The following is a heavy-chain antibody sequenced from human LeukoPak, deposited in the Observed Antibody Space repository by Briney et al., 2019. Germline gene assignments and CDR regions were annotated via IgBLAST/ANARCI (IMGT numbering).Heavy chain of an antibody. CDR1: GGSISSSSYY. D-gene: IGHD3-22*01. CDR3: ARLRSTTYYYDSSGFDY. CDR2: IYYSGST. J-gene: IGHJ4*02. V-gene: IGHV4-39*01. Sequence: SVTLSLTCTVSGGSISSSSYYWGWIRQPPGKGLEWIGSIYYSGSTYYNPSLKSRVTISVDTSKNQFSLKLSSVTAADTAVYYCARLRSTTYYYDSSGFDYWGQGTLVTVSS.